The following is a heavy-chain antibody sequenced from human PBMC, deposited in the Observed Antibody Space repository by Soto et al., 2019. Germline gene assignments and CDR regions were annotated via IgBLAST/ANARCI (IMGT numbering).Heavy chain of an antibody. J-gene: IGHJ4*02. CDR3: EKGGGQCLVQNEADS. CDR1: GFTFSSYA. D-gene: IGHD6-19*01. CDR2: ISGSGGST. V-gene: IGHV3-23*01. Sequence: EVQLLESGGGLVQPGGSLRLSCAASGFTFSSYAMSWVRQAPGKGLEWVSAISGSGGSTYYADSVKGRFTISRDNYKHTLYHQMKSLRADETAVYYPEKGGGQCLVQNEADSWGQGTLVSASS.